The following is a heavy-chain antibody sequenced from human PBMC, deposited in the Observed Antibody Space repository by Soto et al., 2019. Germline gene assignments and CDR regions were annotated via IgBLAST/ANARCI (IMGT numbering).Heavy chain of an antibody. CDR2: IYSGGST. V-gene: IGHV3-53*02. CDR1: GFTVSSNY. D-gene: IGHD4-17*01. J-gene: IGHJ3*02. CDR3: ARENWVTTTPGAFDI. Sequence: EVQLVETGGGLIQPGGSLRLSCAASGFTVSSNYMSWVRQAPGKGLEWVSVIYSGGSTYYADSVKGRFTISRDNSKNTLYLQMNSLRAEDTAVDYCARENWVTTTPGAFDIWGQGTMVTVSS.